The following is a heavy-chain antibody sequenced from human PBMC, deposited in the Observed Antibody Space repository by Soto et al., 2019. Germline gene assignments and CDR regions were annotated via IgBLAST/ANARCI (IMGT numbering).Heavy chain of an antibody. CDR2: IYYSGST. D-gene: IGHD2-8*02. CDR1: GVSISGYY. V-gene: IGHV4-59*12. J-gene: IGHJ4*02. Sequence: PSETLSLTCTVSGVSISGYYWSWIRQPPGKGLEWIGYIYYSGSTNYNPSLKSRVTISIDTSKNQFSLKLSSVTAADTAVYYCARDKITGLFDCWGQGTLVTVSS. CDR3: ARDKITGLFDC.